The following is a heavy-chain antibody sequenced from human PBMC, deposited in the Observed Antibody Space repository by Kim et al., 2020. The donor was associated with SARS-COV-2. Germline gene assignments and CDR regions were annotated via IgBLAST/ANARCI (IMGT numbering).Heavy chain of an antibody. CDR3: ARDDGITIFGVVIYSSNPHFDY. CDR1: GYTFTSYC. CDR2: ISAYNGNT. J-gene: IGHJ4*02. V-gene: IGHV1-18*01. D-gene: IGHD3-3*01. Sequence: ASVKVSCKASGYTFTSYCISWVRQAPGQGLEWMGWISAYNGNTNYAQKLQGRVTMTTDTSTSTAYMELRSLISDDTAVYYCARDDGITIFGVVIYSSNPHFDYWGQGTLVTVSS.